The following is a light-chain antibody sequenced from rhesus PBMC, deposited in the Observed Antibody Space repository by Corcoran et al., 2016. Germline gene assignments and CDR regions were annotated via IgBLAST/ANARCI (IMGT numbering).Light chain of an antibody. V-gene: IGKV3-17*02. CDR3: QQESNLSWT. Sequence: EIVMTQSPATLSMSPGERATLSCRASQSVRSRLAWYQQKPGQAPRLLIYDASRRVTGIPDRFSGSGSGTDFTLNISSLEPEDVAVYFCQQESNLSWTFGQGTKVEIK. CDR2: DAS. CDR1: QSVRSR. J-gene: IGKJ1*01.